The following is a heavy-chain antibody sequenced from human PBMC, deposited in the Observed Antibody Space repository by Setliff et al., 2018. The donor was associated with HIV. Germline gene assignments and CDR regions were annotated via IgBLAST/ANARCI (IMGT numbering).Heavy chain of an antibody. J-gene: IGHJ4*02. CDR1: GGSISSGEYY. CDR3: ARADYGADEAYFDY. D-gene: IGHD4-17*01. Sequence: SETLSLTCTVSGGSISSGEYYWSWIRQPPGKGLEWLGYISSSGGTDYNPSLNSRIIISIDTSKNQFSLRLSSVTAADTAVYYCARADYGADEAYFDYWGQGTLVTVSS. V-gene: IGHV4-30-4*08. CDR2: ISSSGGT.